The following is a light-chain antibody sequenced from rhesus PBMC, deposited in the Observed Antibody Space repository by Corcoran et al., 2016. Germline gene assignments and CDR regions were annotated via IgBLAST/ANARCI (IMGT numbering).Light chain of an antibody. CDR2: KPA. J-gene: IGKJ2*01. Sequence: DIQMTQSPSSLPASVGDTVTITCRASQEISGYLAWYQQKPGKAPKLLIYKPAILQMGVPSRCSGSGSGTDFTLPIRCLQSVDFATYYCQQYSSSPYSFGQGTKGEIK. V-gene: IGKV1-22*01. CDR1: QEISGY. CDR3: QQYSSSPYS.